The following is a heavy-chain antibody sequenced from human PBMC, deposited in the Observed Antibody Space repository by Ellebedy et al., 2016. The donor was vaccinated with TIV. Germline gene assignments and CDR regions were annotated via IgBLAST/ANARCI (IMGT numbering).Heavy chain of an antibody. CDR2: INPNSGGT. D-gene: IGHD2-2*01. Sequence: ASVKVSCXASGYTFTGYYMHWVRQAPGQGLEWMGWINPNSGGTNYAQKFQGWVTMTRDTSISTAYMELRRLRSDDTAVYYCAREWVVPAATYDILTGGPFDYWGQGTLVTVSS. CDR1: GYTFTGYY. J-gene: IGHJ4*02. V-gene: IGHV1-2*04. CDR3: AREWVVPAATYDILTGGPFDY.